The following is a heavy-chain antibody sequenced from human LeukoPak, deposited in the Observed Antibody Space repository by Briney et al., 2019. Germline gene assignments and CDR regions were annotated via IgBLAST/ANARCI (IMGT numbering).Heavy chain of an antibody. D-gene: IGHD3-22*01. CDR1: GFTFSSYS. CDR3: ASQYYYDSSGPPTLNAFDI. J-gene: IGHJ3*02. V-gene: IGHV3-23*01. CDR2: ISESGDDT. Sequence: SGGSLRLSCAASGFTFSSYSMNWVRQAPGKGLEWVSSISESGDDTAYADSVKGRFTISRDNSRNTLYLQMISLRAEDTAVYYCASQYYYDSSGPPTLNAFDIWGQGTMVTVSS.